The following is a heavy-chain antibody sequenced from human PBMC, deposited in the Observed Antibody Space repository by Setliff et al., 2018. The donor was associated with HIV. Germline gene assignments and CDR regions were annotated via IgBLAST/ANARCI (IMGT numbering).Heavy chain of an antibody. CDR3: ARDGSRTTGATGYYYGLDV. Sequence: SETLSLTCAVYGGSFSGYWGWIRQPPGKGLEWIASIYHSGNTYYNPSLKSRVTISVDTSKNQFSLRLSSVTAADTAVYYCARDGSRTTGATGYYYGLDVWGQGTTVTVSS. CDR2: IYHSGNT. J-gene: IGHJ6*02. V-gene: IGHV4-34*01. D-gene: IGHD1-1*01. CDR1: GGSFSGY.